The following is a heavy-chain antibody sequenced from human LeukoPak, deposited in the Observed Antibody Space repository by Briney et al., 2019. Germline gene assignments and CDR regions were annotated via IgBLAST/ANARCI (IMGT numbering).Heavy chain of an antibody. J-gene: IGHJ6*03. Sequence: SETLSLTCTVSSDSISSSSYYCGWIRQPPGKGLEWIGRIYYSGSTYYNPSLKSRVTISVDTSKNQFSLKLSSVTAADTAVYYCASLPPYYYGSGSFHYYYMDVWGKGTTVTVSS. CDR2: IYYSGST. CDR3: ASLPPYYYGSGSFHYYYMDV. D-gene: IGHD3-10*01. CDR1: SDSISSSSYY. V-gene: IGHV4-39*07.